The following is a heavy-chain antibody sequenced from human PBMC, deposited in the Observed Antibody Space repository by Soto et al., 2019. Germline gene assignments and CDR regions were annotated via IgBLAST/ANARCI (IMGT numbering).Heavy chain of an antibody. J-gene: IGHJ4*02. D-gene: IGHD5-18*01. V-gene: IGHV3-15*07. Sequence: EVQLVESGGGLVEPGGSLRLSCAASGFTFSRAWMNWVRQVPGKGLEWVGRIKSKSDGGKVDYPAAMKDRITISRDDSKNTLSLQVNSLKTEDTAVYYCTADRGVDTPLVAYDFWGQGTLVTVSS. CDR1: GFTFSRAW. CDR2: IKSKSDGGKV. CDR3: TADRGVDTPLVAYDF.